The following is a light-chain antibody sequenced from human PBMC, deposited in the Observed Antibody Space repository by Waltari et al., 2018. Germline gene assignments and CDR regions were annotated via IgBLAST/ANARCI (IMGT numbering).Light chain of an antibody. CDR1: QSVSSN. Sequence: EVVMTQSQATLSVSQGERATPSCRASQSVSSNLAWYQQKPGQAPRLLISNASTRATGIPARFSGSGSGTEFTLTISSLQSEDFAVYYCQQYNNWPPMTFGQGTKVEIK. CDR2: NAS. J-gene: IGKJ1*01. CDR3: QQYNNWPPMT. V-gene: IGKV3-15*01.